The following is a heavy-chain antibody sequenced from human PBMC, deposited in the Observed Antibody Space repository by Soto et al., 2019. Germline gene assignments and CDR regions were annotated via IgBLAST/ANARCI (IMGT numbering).Heavy chain of an antibody. Sequence: ASETLSLTCAVSGYSISSGYYWGWIRQPPGKGLEWIGSIYHSGSTYYNPSLRSRVTISVDTSKNQFSLKLSSVTAADTAVYYCARAEGMAVAGTDWGQGTLVTVS. V-gene: IGHV4-38-2*01. CDR3: ARAEGMAVAGTD. J-gene: IGHJ4*02. CDR1: GYSISSGYY. D-gene: IGHD6-19*01. CDR2: IYHSGST.